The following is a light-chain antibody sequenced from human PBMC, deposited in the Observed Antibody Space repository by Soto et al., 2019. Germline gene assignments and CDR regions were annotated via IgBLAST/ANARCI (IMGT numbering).Light chain of an antibody. CDR1: QSVSSY. CDR2: DAS. J-gene: IGKJ2*01. Sequence: EIVLTQSPATLSLSPGERATLSCRASQSVSSYLAWYQQKPGQAPRLLIYDASNSATGIPARFSASGSGTDFTLTISSLEPEDFAVYYGQQRSNWPPYTFGQGTKLEIK. V-gene: IGKV3-11*01. CDR3: QQRSNWPPYT.